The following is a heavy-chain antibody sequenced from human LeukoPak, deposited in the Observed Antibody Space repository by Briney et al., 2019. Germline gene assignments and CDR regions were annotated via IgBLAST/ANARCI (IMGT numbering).Heavy chain of an antibody. Sequence: NTSETLSLTCTVSGGSISSYYWSWIRQPPGKGLEWIGYIYYSGSTNYNPSLKSRVTISVDTSKNQFSLKLSSVTAADTAVYYCARVSSGYSSREFDCWGQGTLVTVSS. V-gene: IGHV4-59*01. CDR3: ARVSSGYSSREFDC. CDR2: IYYSGST. CDR1: GGSISSYY. D-gene: IGHD6-13*01. J-gene: IGHJ4*02.